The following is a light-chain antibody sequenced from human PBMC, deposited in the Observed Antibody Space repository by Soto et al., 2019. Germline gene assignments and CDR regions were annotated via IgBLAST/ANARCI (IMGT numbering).Light chain of an antibody. CDR1: QGISNY. CDR2: ASS. V-gene: IGKV1-27*01. Sequence: DIQMTQSPSSLSASVGDRVTITCRASQGISNYLAWYQQKPGKVPKPLIYASSTLQSGVPSRFSGGGYGTDFTLTISSLQHEDVATYYFQKYDSAPFTFGPGTKVDI. J-gene: IGKJ3*01. CDR3: QKYDSAPFT.